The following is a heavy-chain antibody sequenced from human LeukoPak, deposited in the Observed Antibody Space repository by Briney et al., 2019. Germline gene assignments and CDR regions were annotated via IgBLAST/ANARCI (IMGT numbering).Heavy chain of an antibody. D-gene: IGHD3-22*01. CDR2: IHYSGST. Sequence: ASETLSLTCTVSGGSISRYYWNWIRQPPGERLEWIGWIHYSGSTAYNPSLESRVTMSVDTSKNRISLKMTSVTAADTATYYCAXWGYFDSSGYFVVDYWGQGALVTVSS. V-gene: IGHV4-59*01. CDR3: AXWGYFDSSGYFVVDY. CDR1: GGSISRYY. J-gene: IGHJ4*02.